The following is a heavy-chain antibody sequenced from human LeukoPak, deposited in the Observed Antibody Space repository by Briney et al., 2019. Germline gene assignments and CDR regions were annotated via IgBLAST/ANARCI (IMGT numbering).Heavy chain of an antibody. J-gene: IGHJ3*02. V-gene: IGHV3-30*02. D-gene: IGHD3-22*01. CDR3: ARESQSAYYFDSSGYEDAFDI. CDR2: IRSDGSNK. CDR1: GFSFSSYG. Sequence: GGSLRLSCAGSGFSFSSYGMHWVRQAPGKGLEWTAFIRSDGSNKYYADSVKGRFTISRDNSKNTLYLQMNSLRAEDTAVYYCARESQSAYYFDSSGYEDAFDIWGQGTMVTVSS.